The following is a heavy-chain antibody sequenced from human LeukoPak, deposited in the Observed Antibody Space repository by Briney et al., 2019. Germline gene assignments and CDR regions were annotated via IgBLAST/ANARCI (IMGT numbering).Heavy chain of an antibody. CDR2: IYTSGST. D-gene: IGHD1-26*01. J-gene: IGHJ4*02. CDR1: GGSISSYY. Sequence: SETLSLTCTVSGGSISSYYWSWIRQPAGKGLEWIGRIYTSGSTNYNVSLRSRVSMSVDTSKNQFSLKLSSVTAADTAVFYCARENSGSYREFDYWGQGTLVTVSS. V-gene: IGHV4-4*07. CDR3: ARENSGSYREFDY.